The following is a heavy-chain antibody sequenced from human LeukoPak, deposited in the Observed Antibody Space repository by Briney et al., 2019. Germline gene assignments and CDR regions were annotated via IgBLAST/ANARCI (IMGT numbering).Heavy chain of an antibody. CDR1: GFTFSSYG. V-gene: IGHV3-30*02. D-gene: IGHD4-17*01. CDR2: IRYDGSNK. J-gene: IGHJ6*03. Sequence: GGSLRLSCAASGFTFSSYGMHWVRQAPGKGLEWVAFIRYDGSNKYYADSVKGRFTISRDNSKNTLYLQMNSLRAEDTAVYYCANIYGDYYYYYMDVWGKGTTVTVSS. CDR3: ANIYGDYYYYYMDV.